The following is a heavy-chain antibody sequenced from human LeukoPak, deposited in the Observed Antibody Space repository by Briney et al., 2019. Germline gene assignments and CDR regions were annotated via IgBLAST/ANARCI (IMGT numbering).Heavy chain of an antibody. J-gene: IGHJ5*02. CDR3: ARESSGWYLNWFDP. V-gene: IGHV4-59*01. D-gene: IGHD6-19*01. Sequence: SETLSLTCTVSGGSISSYYWSWIRQPPGKGLKWVGYIYYSGSTNYNPSLKSRVTISVDTSKNQFSLKLSSVTAADTAVYYCARESSGWYLNWFDPWGQGTLVTVSS. CDR1: GGSISSYY. CDR2: IYYSGST.